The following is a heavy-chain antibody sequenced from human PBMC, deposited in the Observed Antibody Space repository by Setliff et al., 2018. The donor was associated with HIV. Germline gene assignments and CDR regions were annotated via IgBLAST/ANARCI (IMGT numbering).Heavy chain of an antibody. Sequence: SETLSLTCTVSGASLIRSRYYWSWIRQPAGKGLEWIGHVYTTGSASYNPSLESRVTILEALSKNQFSLNLDSVTAADTAVYFCARALAGGSGWNYFDLWGPGTLVTVSS. D-gene: IGHD6-19*01. CDR3: ARALAGGSGWNYFDL. CDR2: VYTTGSA. V-gene: IGHV4-61*09. CDR1: GASLIRSRYY. J-gene: IGHJ4*02.